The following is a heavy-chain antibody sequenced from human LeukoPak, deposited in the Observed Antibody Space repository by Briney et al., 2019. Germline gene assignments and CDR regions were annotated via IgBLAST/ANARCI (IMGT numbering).Heavy chain of an antibody. CDR2: INWSGEST. Sequence: GGSLRLSCAASGSSVADYGMSWVRQAPGKGLEWVSGINWSGESTEYADSVKGRFTISRDNAENALYLQMNSLRAEDTALYYWARDVSATWYSLGYWGRGTLVTVSS. CDR3: ARDVSATWYSLGY. J-gene: IGHJ4*02. D-gene: IGHD2-15*01. CDR1: GSSVADYG. V-gene: IGHV3-20*04.